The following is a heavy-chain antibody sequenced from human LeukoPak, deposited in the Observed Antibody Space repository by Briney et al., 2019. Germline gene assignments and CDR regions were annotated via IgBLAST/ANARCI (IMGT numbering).Heavy chain of an antibody. Sequence: PGGSLRLSCAASGFTVSSNYMSWVRQAPGKGLEWVSVVYSGGTTYYGDSVKGRFTISRDDSKNMLYLQMNSLRVEDTAVYYCAGRNCSGSSCYQYFEYWGRGTLVTVSS. D-gene: IGHD2-15*01. CDR2: VYSGGTT. J-gene: IGHJ4*02. V-gene: IGHV3-66*01. CDR1: GFTVSSNY. CDR3: AGRNCSGSSCYQYFEY.